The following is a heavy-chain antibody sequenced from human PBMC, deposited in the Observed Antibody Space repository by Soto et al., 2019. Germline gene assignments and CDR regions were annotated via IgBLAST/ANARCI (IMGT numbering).Heavy chain of an antibody. CDR1: GYTFTSYG. CDR3: ARRCSSTGGLDL. D-gene: IGHD2-2*01. CDR2: ISGYNGNT. J-gene: IGHJ2*01. Sequence: QVQLVQSGAEVKKPGASVKVSCKASGYTFTSYGICWVRQAPGQGLEWMGWISGYNGNTNYAQNPXGXXTMTTDTATSTVYVELRSLRSDDTAVYYCARRCSSTGGLDLWGRGTLVIVSS. V-gene: IGHV1-18*01.